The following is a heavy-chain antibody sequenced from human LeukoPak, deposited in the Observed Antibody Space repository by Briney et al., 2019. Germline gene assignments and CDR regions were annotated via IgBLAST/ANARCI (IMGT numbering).Heavy chain of an antibody. CDR2: ISSSSSYI. V-gene: IGHV3-21*01. CDR1: GFTFSSYS. D-gene: IGHD6-19*01. CDR3: ARTCIAVAEGPRDGMDV. J-gene: IGHJ6*02. Sequence: PGGSLRLSCAASGFTFSSYSMNWVRQAPGKGPEWVSSISSSSSYIYYADSVKGRFTISRDNAKNSLYLQMNSLRAEDTAVYYCARTCIAVAEGPRDGMDVWGQGTTVTVSS.